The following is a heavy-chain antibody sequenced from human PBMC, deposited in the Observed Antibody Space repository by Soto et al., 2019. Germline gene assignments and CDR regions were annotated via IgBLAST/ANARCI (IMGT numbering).Heavy chain of an antibody. V-gene: IGHV3-48*02. CDR3: ARMSKGSLVTA. CDR1: GFSFSDHS. J-gene: IGHJ4*02. D-gene: IGHD2-21*02. Sequence: ESGGGLVYPGGSLRLSCVASGFSFSDHSVNWVRQAPGKGLQWIAYISSNSDIAYYADSVKGRFSVSRDNAKNAFFLQMNSLRDDDTATYYCARMSKGSLVTAWGQGARVTVSS. CDR2: ISSNSDIA.